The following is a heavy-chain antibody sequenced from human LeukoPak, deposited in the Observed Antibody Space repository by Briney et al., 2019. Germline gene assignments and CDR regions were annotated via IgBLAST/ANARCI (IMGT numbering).Heavy chain of an antibody. CDR1: GFTFSSYE. J-gene: IGHJ4*02. Sequence: PGGSLRLSCAASGFTFSSYEMNWVRQAPGKGLEWVSYISSSGSTIYYAGSVKGRFTISRDNAKNSLYLQMNSLRAEDTAVYYCARAAAMIGREYYFDYWGQGTLVTVSS. D-gene: IGHD3-22*01. CDR3: ARAAAMIGREYYFDY. CDR2: ISSSGSTI. V-gene: IGHV3-48*03.